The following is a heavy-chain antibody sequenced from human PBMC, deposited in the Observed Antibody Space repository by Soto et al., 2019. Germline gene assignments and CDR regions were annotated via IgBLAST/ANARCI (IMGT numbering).Heavy chain of an antibody. Sequence: SETLSLTCTVSGGSISSYYWSWIRQPPGKGLEWIGYIYYSGSTNYNPSLKSRVTISVDTSKNQFSLKLSSVTAADTAVYYCAKYSGYDYPGEDAFDIWGQGTMVTVSS. J-gene: IGHJ3*02. V-gene: IGHV4-59*08. CDR2: IYYSGST. CDR1: GGSISSYY. D-gene: IGHD5-12*01. CDR3: AKYSGYDYPGEDAFDI.